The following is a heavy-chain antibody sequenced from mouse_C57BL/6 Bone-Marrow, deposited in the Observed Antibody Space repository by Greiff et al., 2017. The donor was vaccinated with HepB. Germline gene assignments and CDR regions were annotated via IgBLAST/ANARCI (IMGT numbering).Heavy chain of an antibody. CDR2: IYPGSGNT. Sequence: QVQLQQSGAELVRPGASVKLSCKASGYTFTDYYINWVKQRPGQGLEWIARIYPGSGNTYYNEKFKGKATLTAEKSSSTTYMQLSSLTSEDSAVYFCARDDYDFYYAMDYWGQGTSVTVSS. J-gene: IGHJ4*01. D-gene: IGHD2-4*01. CDR1: GYTFTDYY. CDR3: ARDDYDFYYAMDY. V-gene: IGHV1-76*01.